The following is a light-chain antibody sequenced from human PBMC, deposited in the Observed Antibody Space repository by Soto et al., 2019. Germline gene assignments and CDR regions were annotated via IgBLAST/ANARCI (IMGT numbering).Light chain of an antibody. J-gene: IGKJ2*01. CDR3: QQAKTFPWGYT. CDR2: AAS. CDR1: QGISSW. V-gene: IGKV1D-12*01. Sequence: DIQMTQSPSSVSASVGDRVTITCRASQGISSWLAWYQQKPGKAPKLLIYAASSLQSRVASRFSGSGFGTDFTLTISSLQPEDFASYYWQQAKTFPWGYTFGQGTKLEIK.